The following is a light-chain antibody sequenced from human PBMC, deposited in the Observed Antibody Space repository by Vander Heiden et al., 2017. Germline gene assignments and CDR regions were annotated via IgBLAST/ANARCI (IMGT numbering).Light chain of an antibody. J-gene: IGKJ4*01. Sequence: EIVLTQSPATLSLSPGERAILSCRASQSVSSYLAWYQQKPGQAPRLLIYDASNRATSIPARCSGSGSGTDFTLTISSLEPEDFAVYYCQQRKTFGGGTKVEIK. V-gene: IGKV3-11*01. CDR2: DAS. CDR3: QQRKT. CDR1: QSVSSY.